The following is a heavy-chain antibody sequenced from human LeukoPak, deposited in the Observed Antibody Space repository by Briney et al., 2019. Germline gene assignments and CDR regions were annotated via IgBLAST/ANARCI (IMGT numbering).Heavy chain of an antibody. CDR3: ARDWKFEGGPLDY. V-gene: IGHV6-1*01. CDR2: TYYRSKWYN. D-gene: IGHD1-1*01. Sequence: SETLSLTCALSGDSVSSNSAAWNWIRQSPSRGLEWLGRTYYRSKWYNDYAVSVKSRITINPDTSKNQFSLQQNSVTPEDTAVYYCARDWKFEGGPLDYWGQGTLVTVSS. CDR1: GDSVSSNSAA. J-gene: IGHJ4*02.